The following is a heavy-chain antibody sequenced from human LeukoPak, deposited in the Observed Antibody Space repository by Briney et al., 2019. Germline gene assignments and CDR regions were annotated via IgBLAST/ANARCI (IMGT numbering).Heavy chain of an antibody. D-gene: IGHD6-13*01. CDR3: ARDKGSSWPHYYYYYYMDV. CDR1: GFTFSSFG. Sequence: GGSLRLSCAASGFTFSSFGMSWVRQAPGKGLEWVSAISSTGGTAYYADSVKGRFTISRDNSKNTLYLQMNSLRAEDTAVYYCARDKGSSWPHYYYYYYMDVWGKGTTVTVSS. V-gene: IGHV3-23*01. CDR2: ISSTGGTA. J-gene: IGHJ6*03.